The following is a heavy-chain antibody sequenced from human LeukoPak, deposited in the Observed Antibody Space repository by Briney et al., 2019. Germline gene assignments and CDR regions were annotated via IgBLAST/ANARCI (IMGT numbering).Heavy chain of an antibody. D-gene: IGHD3-22*01. Sequence: GASVKVSCKASGYTFTGYYMHWARQAPGQGLEWMGWINPNSGGTNYAQKFQGRVTMTRDTSISTAYMELSRLRSDDTAVYYCARYYYDLDAFDIWGQGTMVTVSS. CDR2: INPNSGGT. V-gene: IGHV1-2*02. J-gene: IGHJ3*02. CDR1: GYTFTGYY. CDR3: ARYYYDLDAFDI.